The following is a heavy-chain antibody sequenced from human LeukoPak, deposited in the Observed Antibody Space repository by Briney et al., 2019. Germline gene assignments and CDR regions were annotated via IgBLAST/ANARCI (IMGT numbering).Heavy chain of an antibody. V-gene: IGHV4-34*01. J-gene: IGHJ4*02. CDR3: ARGHNFDFWSGTFKFDY. Sequence: SETLSLTCAVYGGSFSGYYWSWIRQPPGKGLEWIGEINHSGSTNYNPSLKSRVTISVYTSKNQFSLKLSSVTAADTAVYYCARGHNFDFWSGTFKFDYWGQGTLVTVSS. CDR2: INHSGST. D-gene: IGHD3-3*01. CDR1: GGSFSGYY.